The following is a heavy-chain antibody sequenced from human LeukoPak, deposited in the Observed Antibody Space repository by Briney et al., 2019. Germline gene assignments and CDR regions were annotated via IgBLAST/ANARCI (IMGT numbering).Heavy chain of an antibody. CDR2: ISGSGGST. V-gene: IGHV3-23*01. Sequence: PGGSLRLSCAASGFTFSTYAMHWVRQVPGKGLEWVSAISGSGGSTYYADSVKGRFTISRDNSKNTLYLQMNSLRAEDTTVYYCAKGEYSYDDRRHNWFDPWGQGTLVTVSS. CDR1: GFTFSTYA. CDR3: AKGEYSYDDRRHNWFDP. J-gene: IGHJ5*02. D-gene: IGHD5-18*01.